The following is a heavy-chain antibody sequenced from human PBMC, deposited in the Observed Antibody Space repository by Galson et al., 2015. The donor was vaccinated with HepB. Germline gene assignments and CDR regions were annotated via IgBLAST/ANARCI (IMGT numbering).Heavy chain of an antibody. CDR2: ERVSSISSRSTYK. Sequence: SLRLSCAASGFTFSSYAMNWVRQAPGKGLEWVSYISSSSSERVSSISSRSTYKYYADSVKGRFTISRDNAKNSLYLQMNSLRAEDTAVYYCARGNTMVRGAALNWLGYYGMDVWGQGTTVTVSS. CDR3: ARGNTMVRGAALNWLGYYGMDV. CDR1: GFTFSSYA. D-gene: IGHD3-10*01. J-gene: IGHJ6*02. V-gene: IGHV3-21*05.